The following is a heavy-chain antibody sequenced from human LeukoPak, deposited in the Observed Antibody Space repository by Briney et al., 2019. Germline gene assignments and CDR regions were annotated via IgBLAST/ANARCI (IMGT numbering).Heavy chain of an antibody. Sequence: GASVKVSCKASGGTFSSYAISWVRQAPGQGLEWMGGIIPIFGTANYAQKFQERVTITRDMSTSTAYMELSSLRSEDTAVYYCAAALYDFWSGYYSGFDYWGQGTLVTVSS. CDR3: AAALYDFWSGYYSGFDY. J-gene: IGHJ4*02. CDR1: GGTFSSYA. CDR2: IIPIFGTA. V-gene: IGHV1-69*05. D-gene: IGHD3-3*01.